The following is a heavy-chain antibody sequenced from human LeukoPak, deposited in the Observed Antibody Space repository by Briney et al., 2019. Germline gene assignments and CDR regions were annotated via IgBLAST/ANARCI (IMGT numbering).Heavy chain of an antibody. CDR1: GGSISSYY. D-gene: IGHD3-22*01. J-gene: IGHJ4*02. CDR2: IYYSGST. Sequence: PSETLSLTCTVSGGSISSYYWSWIRQPPGKGLEWIGYIYYSGSTNYNPSLKSRVTISVDTSKNQFSLKLSSVTAADTAVYYCASILSGYNHYEYWGQGTLVTVSS. CDR3: ASILSGYNHYEY. V-gene: IGHV4-59*01.